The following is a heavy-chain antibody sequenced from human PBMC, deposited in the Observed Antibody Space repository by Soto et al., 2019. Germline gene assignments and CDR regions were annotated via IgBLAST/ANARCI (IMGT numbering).Heavy chain of an antibody. D-gene: IGHD3-3*01. CDR2: IYYSGST. Sequence: SETLSLTCTVSGGSISSSSYYWGWIRQPPGKGLEWIGSIYYSGSTYYNPSLKSRVTISVDTSKNQFSLKLSSVTAADTAVYYCARTSTGIWSGYHWGQGTLVTVSS. J-gene: IGHJ5*02. V-gene: IGHV4-39*01. CDR1: GGSISSSSYY. CDR3: ARTSTGIWSGYH.